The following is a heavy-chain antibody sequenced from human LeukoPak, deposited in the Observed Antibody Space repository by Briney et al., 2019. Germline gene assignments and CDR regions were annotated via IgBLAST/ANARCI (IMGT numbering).Heavy chain of an antibody. CDR2: ISHDGSDE. V-gene: IGHV3-30*18. J-gene: IGHJ4*02. CDR3: ADDYGANFDS. CDR1: GFTFLNYG. D-gene: IGHD4-17*01. Sequence: PGGSLRLSCAASGFTFLNYGMHWVRQAPGKGLEGVAVISHDGSDECYADSVKGRFTISRDNSKSTLYLQMNSLRVEDTAMYYCADDYGANFDSWGQGTLVTVSS.